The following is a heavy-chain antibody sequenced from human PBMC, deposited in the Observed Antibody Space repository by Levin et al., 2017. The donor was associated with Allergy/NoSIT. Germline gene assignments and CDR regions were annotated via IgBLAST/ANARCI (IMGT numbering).Heavy chain of an antibody. CDR1: GGSFSGYY. J-gene: IGHJ6*03. CDR2: INHSGST. CDR3: ARGNYFWSGSSYRSYYMDV. V-gene: IGHV4-34*01. Sequence: SETLSLTCAVYGGSFSGYYWSWIRQPPGKGLEWIGEINHSGSTNYNPSLKSRVTISVDTSKNQFSLKLSSVTAADTAVYYCARGNYFWSGSSYRSYYMDVWGKGTTVTVSS. D-gene: IGHD3-3*01.